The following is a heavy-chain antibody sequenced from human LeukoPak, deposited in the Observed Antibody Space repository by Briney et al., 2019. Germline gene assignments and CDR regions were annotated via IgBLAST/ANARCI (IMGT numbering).Heavy chain of an antibody. V-gene: IGHV4-34*01. J-gene: IGHJ4*02. CDR1: GGSFSGYY. Sequence: PSETLSLTCAVYGGSFSGYYWSWIRQPPGKGLEWIGEINHSGSTNYNPSLKSRVTISVDTSKNQFSLKLSSVTAADTAVYYCARDAVTTSDFDYWGQGTLVTVSS. D-gene: IGHD4-17*01. CDR3: ARDAVTTSDFDY. CDR2: INHSGST.